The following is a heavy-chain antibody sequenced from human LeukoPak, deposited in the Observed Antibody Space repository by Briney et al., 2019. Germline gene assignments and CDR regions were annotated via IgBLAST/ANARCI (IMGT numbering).Heavy chain of an antibody. V-gene: IGHV1-2*02. CDR2: INPNSGGT. Sequence: ASVTVSCKASGYTFTGYYMHWVRQAPGQGLEWMGWINPNSGGTNYAQKFQGRVTMTRDTSISTAYMELSRLRSDDTAVYYCARDTYGSGSSDFDYWGQGTLVTVSS. D-gene: IGHD3-10*01. CDR1: GYTFTGYY. CDR3: ARDTYGSGSSDFDY. J-gene: IGHJ4*02.